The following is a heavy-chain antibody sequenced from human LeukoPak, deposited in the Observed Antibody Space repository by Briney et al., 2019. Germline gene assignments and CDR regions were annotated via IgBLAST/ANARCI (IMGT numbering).Heavy chain of an antibody. Sequence: SETLSLTCTVSGRSISSYYWTWIRQSPGKGLEWIGFFHHSGSTNYNPSFKSRVTISADTSNNHFSLRLTSETAADTAVYYCAGGWLPDKNDFWGQGTLVTVSS. V-gene: IGHV4-59*01. J-gene: IGHJ4*02. CDR3: AGGWLPDKNDF. CDR2: FHHSGST. D-gene: IGHD5-24*01. CDR1: GRSISSYY.